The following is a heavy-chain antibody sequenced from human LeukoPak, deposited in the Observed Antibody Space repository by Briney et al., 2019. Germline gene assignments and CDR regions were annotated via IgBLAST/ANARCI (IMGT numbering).Heavy chain of an antibody. CDR2: ISGSGGST. D-gene: IGHD3-10*01. V-gene: IGHV3-23*01. Sequence: GGSLRLSCAASGFTFSSYGMHWVRQAPGKGLEWVSAISGSGGSTYYADSVKGRFTISRDNSKNTLYLQMNSLRAEDTAVYYCAKAFYYYGSGSYTTPFDPWGQGTLVTVSS. CDR1: GFTFSSYG. J-gene: IGHJ5*02. CDR3: AKAFYYYGSGSYTTPFDP.